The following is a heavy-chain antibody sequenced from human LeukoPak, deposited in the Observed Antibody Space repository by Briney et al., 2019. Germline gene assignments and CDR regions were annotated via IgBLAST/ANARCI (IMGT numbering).Heavy chain of an antibody. CDR1: GFTFSNYC. CDR3: AKDGQAATPVGWCDH. J-gene: IGHJ5*02. Sequence: PGGSLRPLLAASGFTFSNYCIGWVRQAPGKGLEWVSAISGSGGSTSYADSVKGRFTISRDNSKNTLYLQMNSLRAEDTAVYYCAKDGQAATPVGWCDHWGQGTGVSVSS. D-gene: IGHD6-25*01. CDR2: ISGSGGST. V-gene: IGHV3-23*01.